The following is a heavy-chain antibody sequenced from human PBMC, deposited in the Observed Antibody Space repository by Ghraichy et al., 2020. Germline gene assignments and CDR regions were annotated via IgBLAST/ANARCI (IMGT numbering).Heavy chain of an antibody. CDR2: IYHSGTT. CDR3: ARAYGSGRDYFDY. D-gene: IGHD3-10*01. V-gene: IGHV4-4*02. J-gene: IGHJ4*02. Sequence: SENLSLTCAVSGVSISGSNWWNWVRQPPGKGLEWIGEIYHSGTTNYNPSLKSRVTMSVDKSKNQFSLKLSSVTAADTAVYYCARAYGSGRDYFDYWGQGTLVAVSS. CDR1: GVSISGSNW.